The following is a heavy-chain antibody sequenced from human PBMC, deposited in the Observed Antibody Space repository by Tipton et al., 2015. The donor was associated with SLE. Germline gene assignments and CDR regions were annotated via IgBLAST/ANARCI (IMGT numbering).Heavy chain of an antibody. J-gene: IGHJ5*02. CDR3: ARHDTNYGRNWFDP. CDR2: ITNSGNT. CDR1: GVSISASSYY. D-gene: IGHD2-8*01. V-gene: IGHV4-39*01. Sequence: TLSLTCTVSGVSISASSYYWDWIRPHPGKGPGWIGRITNSGNTYYTPSFQSRVTMSVETSKNHFSLKLSSVTAADTAVYYCARHDTNYGRNWFDPWGQGTLVTVSS.